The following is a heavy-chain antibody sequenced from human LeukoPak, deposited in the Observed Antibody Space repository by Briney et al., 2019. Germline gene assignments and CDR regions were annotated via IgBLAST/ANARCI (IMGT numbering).Heavy chain of an antibody. CDR1: GFTFSSYE. V-gene: IGHV3-48*03. J-gene: IGHJ3*02. Sequence: GGSLRLSCAASGFTFSSYEMNWVRQAPGKGLEWVSYISSSGSTIYYADSVKGRFTISRDNAKNSLYLQMNSLRDEDTALYYCARGGLIQRHAFDIWGQGTMVTVSS. D-gene: IGHD1-1*01. CDR2: ISSSGSTI. CDR3: ARGGLIQRHAFDI.